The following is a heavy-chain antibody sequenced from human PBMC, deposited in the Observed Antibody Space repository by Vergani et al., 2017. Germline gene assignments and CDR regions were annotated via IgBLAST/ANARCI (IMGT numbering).Heavy chain of an antibody. CDR1: GFSIDNGYY. V-gene: IGHV4-38-2*01. CDR3: ARRSGIVYDIFSGTQYFFDF. CDR2: INRTGRT. J-gene: IGHJ4*02. D-gene: IGHD3-9*01. Sequence: QVQLQESGPGLVKLSETLSLTCAVSGFSIDNGYYWDWIRQPPGEGLEWIGSINRTGRTHSNPSLKSRVTISVDTSNNHFSLRLNSLTAADTAVYYCARRSGIVYDIFSGTQYFFDFWGQGTLVTVSS.